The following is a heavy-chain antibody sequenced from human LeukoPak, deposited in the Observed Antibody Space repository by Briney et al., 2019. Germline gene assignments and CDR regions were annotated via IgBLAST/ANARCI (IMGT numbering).Heavy chain of an antibody. CDR3: ARESPECSGGSCYSWSYYYYYMDV. Sequence: ASVKVSCKASGYTFTSYDINWVRQATGQGLEWMGWMNPNSGNTGYAQKFRGRVTMTRNTSISTAYMELSSLRSEDTAVYYCARESPECSGGSCYSWSYYYYYMDVWGKGTTVTISS. J-gene: IGHJ6*03. V-gene: IGHV1-8*01. CDR1: GYTFTSYD. D-gene: IGHD2-15*01. CDR2: MNPNSGNT.